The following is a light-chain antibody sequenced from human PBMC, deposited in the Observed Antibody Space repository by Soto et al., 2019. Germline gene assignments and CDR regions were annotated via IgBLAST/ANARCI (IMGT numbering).Light chain of an antibody. CDR1: QSVSSD. Sequence: EILMTQSPATLSVSPGERATLSCRASQSVSSDLAWYQKIPGQAPRLLIHGASTRATGIPDRFSGSGSGTEFTLTISSLQSEDFAIYYCQQYNSWPPYTFGQGTKLEIK. CDR3: QQYNSWPPYT. J-gene: IGKJ2*01. CDR2: GAS. V-gene: IGKV3-15*01.